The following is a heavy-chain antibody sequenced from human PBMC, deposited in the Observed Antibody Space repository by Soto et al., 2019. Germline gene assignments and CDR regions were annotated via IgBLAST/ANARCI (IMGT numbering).Heavy chain of an antibody. J-gene: IGHJ6*03. Sequence: ASVKVSCKVSGYTLTELSMHWVRQAPGKGLEWMGGFDPEDGETIYAQKFQGRVTMTEDTSTDTAYMELSSLRSEDTAVYYCATLGSGSYYSNYYYYMDVWGKGTTVTVSS. CDR1: GYTLTELS. CDR2: FDPEDGET. D-gene: IGHD3-10*01. V-gene: IGHV1-24*01. CDR3: ATLGSGSYYSNYYYYMDV.